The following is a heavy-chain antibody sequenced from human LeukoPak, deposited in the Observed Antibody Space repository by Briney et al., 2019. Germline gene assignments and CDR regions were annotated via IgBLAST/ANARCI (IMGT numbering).Heavy chain of an antibody. CDR3: ARTGVARYCSSTSCYSYYGMDV. D-gene: IGHD2-2*02. CDR2: IYPGDSDT. J-gene: IGHJ6*02. V-gene: IGHV5-51*01. CDR1: GYSFANYW. Sequence: GESLKISCKGSGYSFANYWISWVRQMPGKGLEWMGIIYPGDSDTRYSPSFQGQVTISADKSISTAYLQWSSLKASDTAMYYCARTGVARYCSSTSCYSYYGMDVWGQGTTVTVSS.